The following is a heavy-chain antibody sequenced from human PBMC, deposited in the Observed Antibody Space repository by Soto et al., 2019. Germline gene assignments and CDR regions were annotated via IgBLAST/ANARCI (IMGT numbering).Heavy chain of an antibody. CDR2: VYYTGST. J-gene: IGHJ4*03. V-gene: IGHV4-59*01. D-gene: IGHD3-3*01. Sequence: PSETLSFTCSVSGGSISGSYWSWIRQSPGKGLEWLGYVYYTGSTNYIPALRSRVSISVDTSTNEFSLRLSSVTAADTAGYFCARSVAVPCAHIDDWGQGTQVTVSS. CDR1: GGSISGSY. CDR3: ARSVAVPCAHIDD.